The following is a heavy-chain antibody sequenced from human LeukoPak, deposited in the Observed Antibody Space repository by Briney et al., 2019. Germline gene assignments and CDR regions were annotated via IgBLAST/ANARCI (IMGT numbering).Heavy chain of an antibody. CDR3: ATKRDGYNPFDY. J-gene: IGHJ4*02. Sequence: SETLSLTCAVSGYSISSSNWWGWIRQPPGKGLEWIGYIHYSGSTHYSPSLNSRVTMSMDTSKNQFSLTLNSVTAVDTAMYYCATKRDGYNPFDYWGQGTLVTVSS. CDR2: IHYSGST. D-gene: IGHD5-24*01. V-gene: IGHV4-28*01. CDR1: GYSISSSNW.